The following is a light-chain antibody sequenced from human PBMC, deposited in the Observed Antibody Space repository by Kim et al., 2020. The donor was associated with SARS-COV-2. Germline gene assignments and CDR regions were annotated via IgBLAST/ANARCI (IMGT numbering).Light chain of an antibody. Sequence: EVVMTQSPATLSVSPGERATLSCRATQSIKTNLAWYQQKPGQAPRVLISYASTRATGIPARFSGSGSGTEFTLTISSLQSEDFAVYYCQQYNNWPLTFGGGTKVEIK. CDR2: YAS. CDR1: QSIKTN. CDR3: QQYNNWPLT. J-gene: IGKJ4*01. V-gene: IGKV3-15*01.